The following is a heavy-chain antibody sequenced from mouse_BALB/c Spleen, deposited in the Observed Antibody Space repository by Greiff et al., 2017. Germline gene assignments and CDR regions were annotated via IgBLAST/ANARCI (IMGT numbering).Heavy chain of an antibody. CDR2: ISSGGST. CDR1: GFTFSSYA. CDR3: ARGHRLYAMDY. V-gene: IGHV5-6-5*01. Sequence: EVQGVESGGGLVKPGGSLKLSCAASGFTFSSYAMSWVRQTPEKRLEWVASISSGGSTYYPDSVKGRFTISRDNARNILYLQMSSLRSEDTAMYYCARGHRLYAMDYWGQGTSVTVSS. J-gene: IGHJ4*01.